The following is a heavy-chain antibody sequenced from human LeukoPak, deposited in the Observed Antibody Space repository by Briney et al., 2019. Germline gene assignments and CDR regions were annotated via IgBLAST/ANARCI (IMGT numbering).Heavy chain of an antibody. Sequence: GGSLRLSCAASGFTFSSYWMSWVRQAPGKGLEWVANIKQDGGEKDYVDSVKGRFTISRDNAKNSLYLQMNSLRAEDTAVYYCARALGWLPENYWGQGTLVTVSS. CDR1: GFTFSSYW. CDR2: IKQDGGEK. D-gene: IGHD5-24*01. V-gene: IGHV3-7*01. CDR3: ARALGWLPENY. J-gene: IGHJ4*02.